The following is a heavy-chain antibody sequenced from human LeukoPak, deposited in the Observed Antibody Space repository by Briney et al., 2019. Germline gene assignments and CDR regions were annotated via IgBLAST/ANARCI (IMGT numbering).Heavy chain of an antibody. CDR2: IYTSGST. CDR3: AREVSSDSSGYYYEWFDP. D-gene: IGHD3-22*01. Sequence: SETLSLTCTVSGGSISSYYWSWIRQPAGKGLEWIGRIYTSGSTNYNPSLKSRVTISVDTSKNQFSLKLSSVTAADTAVYYCAREVSSDSSGYYYEWFDPWGQGILVTVSS. CDR1: GGSISSYY. J-gene: IGHJ5*02. V-gene: IGHV4-4*07.